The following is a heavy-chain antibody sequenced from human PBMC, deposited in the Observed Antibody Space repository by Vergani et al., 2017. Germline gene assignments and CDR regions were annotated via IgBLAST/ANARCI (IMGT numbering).Heavy chain of an antibody. V-gene: IGHV3-33*08. CDR1: GFTFSSYG. Sequence: QVQLVESGGGVVQPGRSLRLSCAASGFTFSSYGMHWVRQAPGKGLEWVAVIWYDGSNKYYADSVKGRFTISRDNSKNTLYLQMNSLRAEDTAVYYCARECSGGSCLVSWGQGTLVTVSS. D-gene: IGHD2-15*01. J-gene: IGHJ4*02. CDR2: IWYDGSNK. CDR3: ARECSGGSCLVS.